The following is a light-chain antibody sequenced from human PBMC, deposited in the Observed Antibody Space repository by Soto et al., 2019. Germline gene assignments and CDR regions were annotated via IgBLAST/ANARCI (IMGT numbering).Light chain of an antibody. CDR1: QSIHNW. CDR2: TAS. J-gene: IGKJ4*01. CDR3: LHHASYPLT. Sequence: DIQMTQSPSTLSAFVGDRVTITCRASQSIHNWLAWYQQKPGTAPKFLISTASSLESGVPSRVSGSGSGTELTLTISSLQPDDFATYYCLHHASYPLTFGGGTKVEIK. V-gene: IGKV1-5*03.